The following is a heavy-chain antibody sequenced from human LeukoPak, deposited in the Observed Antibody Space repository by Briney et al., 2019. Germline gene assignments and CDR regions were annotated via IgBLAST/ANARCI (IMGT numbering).Heavy chain of an antibody. CDR1: GFTFRDYN. J-gene: IGHJ6*02. CDR3: AREVVIFPDYYYYGMDV. CDR2: SSRSGDIL. D-gene: IGHD3-9*01. Sequence: AGTLTLTCAASGFTFRDYNKNWSRHAPGPGMERVSYSSRSGDILYYADTVEGPFTISRDNTKNSLYLQMNSLRAKDTAVDYCAREVVIFPDYYYYGMDVWGQGATVTVSS. V-gene: IGHV3-11*01.